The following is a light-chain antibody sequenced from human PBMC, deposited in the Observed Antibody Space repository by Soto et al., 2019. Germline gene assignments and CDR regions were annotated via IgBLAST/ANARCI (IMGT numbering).Light chain of an antibody. V-gene: IGKV3-11*01. Sequence: EIALTQSPATLSLSPGERATLSCRASQSVSRYLAWYQQKPGQAPRLLIYDASNRATGIPARFSGSGSGTDFTLTISSLEPEDFALYYCQQRSNWLTFGGGTKVEIK. CDR3: QQRSNWLT. J-gene: IGKJ4*01. CDR1: QSVSRY. CDR2: DAS.